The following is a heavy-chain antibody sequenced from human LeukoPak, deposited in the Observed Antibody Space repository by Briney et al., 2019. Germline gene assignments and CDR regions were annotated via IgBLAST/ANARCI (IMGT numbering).Heavy chain of an antibody. CDR1: GGTFSIYG. Sequence: GASVKVSFKASGGTFSIYGISWVRQAPGQGLEWMGGIIPIFGTANYAQKFQGRVTITADESTSTAYMELSSLRSEDTAVYYCARRGILTGFLFDYWGQGTLVTVSS. V-gene: IGHV1-69*13. CDR2: IIPIFGTA. J-gene: IGHJ4*02. CDR3: ARRGILTGFLFDY. D-gene: IGHD3-9*01.